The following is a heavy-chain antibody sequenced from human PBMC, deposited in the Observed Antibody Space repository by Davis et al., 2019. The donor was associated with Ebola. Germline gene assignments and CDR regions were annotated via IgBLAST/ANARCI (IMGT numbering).Heavy chain of an antibody. CDR2: IIPIFGTA. CDR1: GGTFSSYA. CDR3: ARVLGYCSGGSCYASGWFDP. V-gene: IGHV1-69*13. J-gene: IGHJ5*02. Sequence: SVKVSCKASGGTFSSYAISWVRQAPGQGLEWMGGIIPIFGTANYAQKFQGRVTITADESTSTAYMELSSLRSEDTAVYYCARVLGYCSGGSCYASGWFDPWGQGTLVTVSS. D-gene: IGHD2-15*01.